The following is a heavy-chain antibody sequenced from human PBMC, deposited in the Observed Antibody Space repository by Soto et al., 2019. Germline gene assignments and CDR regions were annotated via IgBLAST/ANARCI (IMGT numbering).Heavy chain of an antibody. CDR2: IYYSGST. V-gene: IGHV4-59*01. D-gene: IGHD3-9*01. Sequence: SETLSLTCTVSGGSISSYYWSWIRQPPGKGLEWIGYIYYSGSTNYNPSLKSRVTISVDTSKNQFSLKLSSVTAADTAVYYCARDPGRVYYDILTGYYTEYNYYGMDVWGQGTTVTVSS. CDR3: ARDPGRVYYDILTGYYTEYNYYGMDV. J-gene: IGHJ6*02. CDR1: GGSISSYY.